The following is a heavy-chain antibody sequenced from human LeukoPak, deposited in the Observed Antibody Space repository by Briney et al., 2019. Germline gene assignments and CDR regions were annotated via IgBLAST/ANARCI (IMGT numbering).Heavy chain of an antibody. CDR1: GFTFSRYE. D-gene: IGHD4-17*01. V-gene: IGHV3-48*03. Sequence: HPGRSLRLSCAASGFTFSRYEMNWVRQAPGKGLEWVSYISSSGNTIYYADSVKGRLTVSRDNAKNSLYLDMNSLRAEDTAVYYCVRITNDYGGYWGQGTLVTVSS. CDR3: VRITNDYGGY. J-gene: IGHJ4*02. CDR2: ISSSGNTI.